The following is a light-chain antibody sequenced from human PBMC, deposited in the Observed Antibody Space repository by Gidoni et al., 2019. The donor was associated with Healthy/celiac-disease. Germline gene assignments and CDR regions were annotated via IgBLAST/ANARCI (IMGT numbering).Light chain of an antibody. V-gene: IGLV3-1*01. Sequence: SYELTQPPSVYVSPGQNASITGAGDKLGDRYACWYQQKPGQSPVLVIYQDSKRPSGIPDRFSGSNSGNTATLTISGTQAMDEADYYCQAWDINTVIFGGGSKLXV. J-gene: IGLJ2*01. CDR2: QDS. CDR1: KLGDRY. CDR3: QAWDINTVI.